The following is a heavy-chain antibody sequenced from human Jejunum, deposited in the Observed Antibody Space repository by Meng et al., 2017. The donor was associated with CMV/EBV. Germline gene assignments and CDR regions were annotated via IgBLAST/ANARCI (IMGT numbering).Heavy chain of an antibody. D-gene: IGHD2-15*01. CDR1: GYNFNSYG. CDR2: TYNGNI. Sequence: ASGYNFNSYGFSWVRQAPGQGLVWMGWTYNGNIKFAQKFQGRLTLTTDTPTSTAYMELSSLRSDDTAVYYCARDLCSGGTCYTGFDYWGQGTLVTVSS. V-gene: IGHV1-18*01. J-gene: IGHJ4*02. CDR3: ARDLCSGGTCYTGFDY.